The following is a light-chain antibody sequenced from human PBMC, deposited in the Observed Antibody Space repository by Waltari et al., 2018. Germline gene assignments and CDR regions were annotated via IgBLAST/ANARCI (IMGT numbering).Light chain of an antibody. V-gene: IGLV2-14*03. Sequence: QSALTQPASVSGSPGQSITISCTGTSSDVGGYNYVSWYQQHPGKAPKLMLYDVSNRPSGGANRFSGSKSGNTASLTISGLQAEDEADYYCSSYTSSSVVVFGGGTKLTVL. CDR2: DVS. CDR1: SSDVGGYNY. CDR3: SSYTSSSVVV. J-gene: IGLJ2*01.